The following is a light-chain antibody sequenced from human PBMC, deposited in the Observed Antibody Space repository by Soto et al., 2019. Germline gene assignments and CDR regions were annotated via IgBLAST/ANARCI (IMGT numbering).Light chain of an antibody. CDR1: SGDVGGGYNY. Sequence: QSVLSQPASVSGSPGQSITIACTGGSGDVGGGYNYVSWYQQHPGKAPKLIIYDVSSRPSGVSNRFSGSKSGNTASLTISGLQAEDESEYYCSSYTPSSTHVIYGGGTQLTVL. CDR2: DVS. J-gene: IGLJ2*01. V-gene: IGLV2-14*03. CDR3: SSYTPSSTHVI.